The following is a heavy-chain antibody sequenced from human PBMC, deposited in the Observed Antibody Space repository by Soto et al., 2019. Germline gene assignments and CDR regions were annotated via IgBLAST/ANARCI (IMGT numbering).Heavy chain of an antibody. Sequence: QVQLQESGPGLVKPSQTLSLTCTVSGGSISSGGYCWSWIRQHPGKGLEWVGYIYYSWSTYYNPSLQSRLTISVEASKHQFSLSLRSVTAADTAVYYCARDFSMLRGVMEGMDVWGQGTTVTVSS. D-gene: IGHD3-10*01. CDR1: GGSISSGGYC. CDR2: IYYSWST. V-gene: IGHV4-31*03. J-gene: IGHJ6*02. CDR3: ARDFSMLRGVMEGMDV.